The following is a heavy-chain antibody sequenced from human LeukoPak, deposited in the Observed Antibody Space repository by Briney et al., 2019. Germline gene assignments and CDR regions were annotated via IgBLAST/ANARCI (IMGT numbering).Heavy chain of an antibody. CDR3: ARDRYYDSSGYYYVEDWFDP. V-gene: IGHV1-69*05. CDR2: IIPIFGTA. D-gene: IGHD3-22*01. CDR1: GYTFTSYG. J-gene: IGHJ5*02. Sequence: ASVKVSCKASGYTFTSYGISWVRQAPGQGLEWMGRIIPIFGTANYAQKFQGRVTITTDESTSTAYMELSSLRSEDTAVYYCARDRYYDSSGYYYVEDWFDPWGQGTLVTVSS.